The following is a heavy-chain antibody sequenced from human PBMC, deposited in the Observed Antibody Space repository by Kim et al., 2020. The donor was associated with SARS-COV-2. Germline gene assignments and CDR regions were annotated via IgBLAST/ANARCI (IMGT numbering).Heavy chain of an antibody. CDR2: ISYDGSNK. CDR1: GFTFSSYG. J-gene: IGHJ6*02. D-gene: IGHD2-21*01. CDR3: AKDAVVAQGYYYGMDV. V-gene: IGHV3-30*18. Sequence: GGSLRLSCAASGFTFSSYGMHWVRQAPGKGLEWVAVISYDGSNKYYADSVKGRFTISRDNSKNTLYLQMNSLRAEDTAVYYCAKDAVVAQGYYYGMDVWGQGTTVTVSS.